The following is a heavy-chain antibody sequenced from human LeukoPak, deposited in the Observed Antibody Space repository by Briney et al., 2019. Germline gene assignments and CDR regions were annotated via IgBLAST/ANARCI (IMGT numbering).Heavy chain of an antibody. Sequence: ASVKVSCKASGGTFSSYAISWVRQAPGQGLEWMGGIIPILGTANYAQKFQGRVTITADKSTSTAYMQLSSLRSEDTAVYYCARGTTEDGAGIYYYYGMDVWGKGTTVNVSS. CDR3: ARGTTEDGAGIYYYYGMDV. CDR1: GGTFSSYA. V-gene: IGHV1-69*06. J-gene: IGHJ6*04. D-gene: IGHD4-17*01. CDR2: IIPILGTA.